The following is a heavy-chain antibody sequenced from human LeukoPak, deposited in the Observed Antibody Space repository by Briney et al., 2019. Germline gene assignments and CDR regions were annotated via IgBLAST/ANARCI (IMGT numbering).Heavy chain of an antibody. V-gene: IGHV4-34*01. CDR1: GGSFSGYY. D-gene: IGHD7-27*01. J-gene: IGHJ4*02. CDR2: INHSGST. CDR3: ARGYWGSGGY. Sequence: PSETLSLTCAVYGGSFSGYYWSWIRQPPGKRLEWIGEINHSGSTNYNPSLKSLVTISVDTSKNQFSLKLSSVTAADTAVYYCARGYWGSGGYWGQGTLVTVSS.